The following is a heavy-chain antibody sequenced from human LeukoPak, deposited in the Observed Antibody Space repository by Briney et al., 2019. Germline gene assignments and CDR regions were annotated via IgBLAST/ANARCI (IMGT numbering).Heavy chain of an antibody. Sequence: GGSLRLSCAASGFSFSSYGMSWVRQAPGKGLEWVSGISGSGASTYYADSVKGRFTISRDNSKNTLHLQMNSLRAEDTAVYYCAKDWGEYFDYVWGSFTSFDSWGQGTLVTVSS. CDR2: ISGSGAST. CDR1: GFSFSSYG. D-gene: IGHD3-16*01. J-gene: IGHJ4*02. CDR3: AKDWGEYFDYVWGSFTSFDS. V-gene: IGHV3-23*01.